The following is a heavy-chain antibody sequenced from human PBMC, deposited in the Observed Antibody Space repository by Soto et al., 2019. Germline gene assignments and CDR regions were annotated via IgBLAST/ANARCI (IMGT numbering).Heavy chain of an antibody. CDR1: GASPSGYY. CDR3: AGLGMVAAHREFDP. D-gene: IGHD2-15*01. CDR2: TNDSGSP. V-gene: IGHV4-34*01. J-gene: IGHJ5*02. Sequence: PSETLSLTCAVSGASPSGYYRSWIRQPPGKGLEWIGETNDSGSPNYNPSLRSRVTISVDKSKSQFFLKLSSVTAADTAIYYCAGLGMVAAHREFDPWGQGTPVTVSS.